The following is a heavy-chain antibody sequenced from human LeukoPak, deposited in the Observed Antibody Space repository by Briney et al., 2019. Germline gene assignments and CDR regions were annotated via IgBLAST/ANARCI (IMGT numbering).Heavy chain of an antibody. J-gene: IGHJ4*02. V-gene: IGHV3-48*04. CDR3: ARELGYSGYDSHFDY. CDR1: GFTFSSYA. CDR2: ISSSGSTI. D-gene: IGHD5-12*01. Sequence: GGSLRLSCAASGFTFSSYAMSWVRQAPGKGLEWVSYISSSGSTIYYADSVKGRFTISRDNAKNSLYLQMNSLRAEDTAVYYCARELGYSGYDSHFDYWGQGTLVTVSS.